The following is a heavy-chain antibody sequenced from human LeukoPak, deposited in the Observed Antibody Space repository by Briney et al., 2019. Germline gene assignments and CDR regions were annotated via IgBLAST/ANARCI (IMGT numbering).Heavy chain of an antibody. D-gene: IGHD6-13*01. Sequence: GGSLRLSCAASGFTFSSNAMSWVRQAPGKGLEWVSAISGSGGSTYYADSVKGRFTISRDNSKNTLYLQMNSLRAEDTAVYYCAKGGSSWYIRDGMDVWGQGTTVTVSS. V-gene: IGHV3-23*01. CDR2: ISGSGGST. CDR1: GFTFSSNA. CDR3: AKGGSSWYIRDGMDV. J-gene: IGHJ6*02.